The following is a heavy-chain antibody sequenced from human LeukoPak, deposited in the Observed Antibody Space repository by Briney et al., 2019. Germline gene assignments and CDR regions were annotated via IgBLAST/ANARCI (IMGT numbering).Heavy chain of an antibody. CDR3: ARFTFGGAFDI. CDR1: GGSISSHY. CDR2: IYYSGST. J-gene: IGHJ3*02. D-gene: IGHD3-16*01. Sequence: SETLSLTCTVSGGSISSHYWSWIRQPPGKGLEWIGYIYYSGSTNYNPSLKSRVTISVDTSKNQFSLKLSSVTAADTAVYYCARFTFGGAFDIWGQGTMVTVS. V-gene: IGHV4-59*11.